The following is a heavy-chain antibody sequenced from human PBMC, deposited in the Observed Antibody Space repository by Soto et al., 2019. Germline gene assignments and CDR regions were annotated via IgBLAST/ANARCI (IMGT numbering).Heavy chain of an antibody. CDR2: ISGSTGTT. CDR3: AKVIVLGASTLEY. Sequence: PGGSLRLSCEASGFMFNHYAMAWVRQTPGKGLEWVSVISGSTGTTYYADSVKGRFTISRDNSKNTVYLQMNSLRVEDSALYSCAKVIVLGASTLEYWGPGTRVTFSS. J-gene: IGHJ4*02. CDR1: GFMFNHYA. V-gene: IGHV3-23*01. D-gene: IGHD6-6*01.